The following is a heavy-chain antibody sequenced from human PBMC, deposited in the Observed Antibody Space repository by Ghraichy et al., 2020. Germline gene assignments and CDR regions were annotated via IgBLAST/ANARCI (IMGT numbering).Heavy chain of an antibody. V-gene: IGHV1-2*02. Sequence: ASVKVSCKASGYPFTGSYMRWERQAPGLRLEWMGWINPNSGGTNYAQKFQGRVTMTRDTSISTAYMELSRLRSDDTAVYYCARELGGNFDYYFDYWGQGTLVTVSS. CDR3: ARELGGNFDYYFDY. J-gene: IGHJ4*02. D-gene: IGHD4-23*01. CDR1: GYPFTGSY. CDR2: INPNSGGT.